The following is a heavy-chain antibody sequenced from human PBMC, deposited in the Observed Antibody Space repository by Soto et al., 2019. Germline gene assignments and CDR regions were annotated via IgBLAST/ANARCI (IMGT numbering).Heavy chain of an antibody. CDR2: ISGTGDTT. V-gene: IGHV3-11*01. CDR3: AIGGGQIYYAGMDV. CDR1: GFFFSDYY. J-gene: IGHJ6*02. D-gene: IGHD3-10*01. Sequence: GESLTLSCVASGFFFSDYYMSWIRQAPGKGLETLCYISGTGDTTSYADSVKGRFTISRDNAKNSLFLHVNSLSAGDTAVYYCAIGGGQIYYAGMDVWGQGTTATVSS.